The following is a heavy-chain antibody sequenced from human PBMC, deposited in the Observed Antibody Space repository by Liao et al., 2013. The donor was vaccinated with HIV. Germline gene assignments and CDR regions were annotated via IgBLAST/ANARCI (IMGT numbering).Heavy chain of an antibody. CDR3: ARGADHYFDY. CDR1: GGSISSGYYY. CDR2: IYTSGST. V-gene: IGHV4-61*02. J-gene: IGHJ4*02. Sequence: QVQLQESGPGLVKPSQTLSLTCSVSGGSISSGYYYWSWIRQPAGKGLEWIGRIYTSGSTYYNPSLKSRITISADTSKNQFSLRLSSVTAADTAVYYCARGADHYFDYWGQGTLVTVSS.